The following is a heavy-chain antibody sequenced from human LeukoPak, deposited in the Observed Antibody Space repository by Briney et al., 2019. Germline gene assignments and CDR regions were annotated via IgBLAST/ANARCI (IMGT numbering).Heavy chain of an antibody. CDR3: AKISGSGSSHSDS. Sequence: PGGPLRLSCAASGFTFSSFVMNWVRQAPGKGLEWVSSIGGSGGGTYYADSVKGRFTISRGNSKNTLYLLMNTLRGDDTAVYYCAKISGSGSSHSDSWGQGTLVTVSS. CDR1: GFTFSSFV. CDR2: IGGSGGGT. D-gene: IGHD3-10*01. V-gene: IGHV3-23*01. J-gene: IGHJ4*02.